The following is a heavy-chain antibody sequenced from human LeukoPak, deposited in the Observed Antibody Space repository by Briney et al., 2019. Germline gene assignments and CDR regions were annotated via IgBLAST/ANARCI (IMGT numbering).Heavy chain of an antibody. D-gene: IGHD4-17*01. CDR1: GGSFTGHH. Sequence: TPSETLSLTCAVYGGSFTGHHCSWIRQSPGKGLEWIWEINQSGSSNSNPSLKSRVTISVDTSKNPCSLKLNSVTAADTAVYYCARARLADYGDYVGLGYWGQGTLVTVSS. CDR2: INQSGSS. J-gene: IGHJ4*02. CDR3: ARARLADYGDYVGLGY. V-gene: IGHV4-34*01.